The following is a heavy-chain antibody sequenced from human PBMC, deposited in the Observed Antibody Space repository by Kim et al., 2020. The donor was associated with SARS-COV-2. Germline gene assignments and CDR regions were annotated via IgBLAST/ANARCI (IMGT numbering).Heavy chain of an antibody. CDR2: IRSKPKCYAT. CDR3: ATDIDYFFTH. Sequence: GGSLRLSCAASGFIFSGSTIHWVRQASGKGLEWVGRIRSKPKCYATAYSVSVQGTITGSSDDSKNTAYLQINGPKTEDTYVCYCATDIDYFFTHWGQG. D-gene: IGHD3-9*01. J-gene: IGHJ4*02. V-gene: IGHV3-73*01. CDR1: GFIFSGST.